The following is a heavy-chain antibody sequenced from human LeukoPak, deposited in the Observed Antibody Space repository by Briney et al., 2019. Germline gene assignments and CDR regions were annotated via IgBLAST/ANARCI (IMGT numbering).Heavy chain of an antibody. D-gene: IGHD3-22*01. J-gene: IGHJ5*02. Sequence: SETLSLTCTVSGGSISSGGYYWSWIRQHPGKGLEWIGYIYYSGSTYYNPSLKSRVTISVDTSKNQFSLKLSSVTAADTAVYYCARVYYDSSGYYLDPLFGWFDPWGQGTLVTVSS. V-gene: IGHV4-31*03. CDR1: GGSISSGGYY. CDR3: ARVYYDSSGYYLDPLFGWFDP. CDR2: IYYSGST.